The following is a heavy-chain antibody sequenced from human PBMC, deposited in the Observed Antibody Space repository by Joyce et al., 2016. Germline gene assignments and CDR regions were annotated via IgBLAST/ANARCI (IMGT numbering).Heavy chain of an antibody. CDR1: GFSFSSSW. CDR2: IKEDGTQK. D-gene: IGHD3-10*01. J-gene: IGHJ4*02. CDR3: ARDRGWFAIDF. V-gene: IGHV3-7*03. Sequence: EVHLVESGGGLVQPGGSLRLSCASSGFSFSSSWMTWVRQAPGKGLEWVGNIKEDGTQKYYGDSVKGRFTISRDNDKNSVYLQSNSLRGEDTAVYYCARDRGWFAIDFWGQGTLVSVSS.